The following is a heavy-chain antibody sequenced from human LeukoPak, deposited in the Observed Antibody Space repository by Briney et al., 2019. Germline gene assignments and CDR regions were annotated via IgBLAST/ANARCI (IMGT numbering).Heavy chain of an antibody. CDR1: GFSLSDYW. CDR2: IKEYGTEE. V-gene: IGHV3-7*01. J-gene: IGHJ4*02. CDR3: ATMRLEFWSGYYVRGYYLDY. Sequence: GGSLRLSCAASGFSLSDYWMGWVRQAPGKGLEWVANIKEYGTEEYYVDSVKGRFTISRDNAKNSLSLQMNSLRAEDTAVYYCATMRLEFWSGYYVRGYYLDYWGQGTLVTVSS. D-gene: IGHD3-3*01.